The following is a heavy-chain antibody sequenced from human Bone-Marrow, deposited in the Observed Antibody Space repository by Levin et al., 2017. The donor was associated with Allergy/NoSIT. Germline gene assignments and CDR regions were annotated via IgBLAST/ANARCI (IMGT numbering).Heavy chain of an antibody. CDR1: GFTFSNYW. CDR2: INLDGSTT. V-gene: IGHV3-74*01. CDR3: AREGRGGSGWYFDY. Sequence: TGGSLRLSCAASGFTFSNYWMHWVRQAPEKGLVWVSRINLDGSTTDYADSVKGRFTISRDNAENKLYLQINSPRAEDTAVYYCAREGRGGSGWYFDYWGQGTLVTVSS. D-gene: IGHD6-19*01. J-gene: IGHJ4*02.